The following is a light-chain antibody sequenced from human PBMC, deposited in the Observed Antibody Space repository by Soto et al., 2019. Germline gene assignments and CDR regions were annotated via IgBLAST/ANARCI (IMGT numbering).Light chain of an antibody. CDR1: QSISSW. Sequence: DIHVTQAPSTLSVDVGDGSAISCRFSQSISSWLAWYQQKPGKAPKLLIYKASSLESGVPSGFSGSGSRTEFTLTISSLQPDDFATYYCQQYNSYPAWTFAQGTKV. CDR2: KAS. J-gene: IGKJ1*01. V-gene: IGKV1-5*03. CDR3: QQYNSYPAWT.